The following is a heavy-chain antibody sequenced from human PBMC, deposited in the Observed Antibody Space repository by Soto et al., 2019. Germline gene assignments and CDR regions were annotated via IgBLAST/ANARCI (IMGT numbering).Heavy chain of an antibody. CDR3: ASGDYDFWSGPGGGMDV. J-gene: IGHJ6*02. CDR1: GGTFSSYA. D-gene: IGHD3-3*01. V-gene: IGHV1-69*12. Sequence: QVQLVQSGAEVKKPGSSVKVSCKASGGTFSSYAISWVRQAPGQGLEWMGGIIPIFGTANYAQKFQGRVTSTAGESASTAYMELSSRRSEDTAVYYCASGDYDFWSGPGGGMDVWGQGTTVTVSS. CDR2: IIPIFGTA.